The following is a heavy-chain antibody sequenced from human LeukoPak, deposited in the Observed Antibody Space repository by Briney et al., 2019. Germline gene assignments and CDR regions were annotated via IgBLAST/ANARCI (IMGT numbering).Heavy chain of an antibody. D-gene: IGHD3-10*01. J-gene: IGHJ4*02. V-gene: IGHV3-7*05. CDR2: IKQDGSEK. CDR3: AILRDY. CDR1: GFIFSTYW. Sequence: GGSLRLSCAASGFIFSTYWVNWVRQAPGKGLEWVAKIKQDGSEKYYVDSVKGRFTISRDNANNSIYLQMNSLRADDTAVYYRAILRDYWGQGTLVTVSS.